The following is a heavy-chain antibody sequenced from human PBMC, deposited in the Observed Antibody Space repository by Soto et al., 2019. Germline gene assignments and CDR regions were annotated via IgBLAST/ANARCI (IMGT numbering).Heavy chain of an antibody. D-gene: IGHD3-10*01. CDR3: ARQGYGTGSYRPFDP. CDR2: IYPADSST. Sequence: GESLKISCKASGYSFTSYWIGWVRQMPGRGLEWMGIIYPADSSTRYSPSFQGQVTISADKSINTAYVQWSSLKASDSAIYYCARQGYGTGSYRPFDPWGQGTLVTVSS. J-gene: IGHJ5*02. CDR1: GYSFTSYW. V-gene: IGHV5-51*01.